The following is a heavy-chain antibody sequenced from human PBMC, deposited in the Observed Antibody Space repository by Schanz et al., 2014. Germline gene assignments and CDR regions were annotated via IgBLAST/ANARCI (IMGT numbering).Heavy chain of an antibody. J-gene: IGHJ5*02. D-gene: IGHD3-16*01. Sequence: EVQLVESGGGLVQPGGSLRLSCAASGFSFSNYWMHWVRQGPGSGLVWVSHINNAGSDTTYADSVKGRFTISRDNTRNTLYLQMNSLSAEDTAVYYCARGAGGRDTWGQGTPVTVSS. CDR3: ARGAGGRDT. CDR1: GFSFSNYW. V-gene: IGHV3-74*01. CDR2: INNAGSDT.